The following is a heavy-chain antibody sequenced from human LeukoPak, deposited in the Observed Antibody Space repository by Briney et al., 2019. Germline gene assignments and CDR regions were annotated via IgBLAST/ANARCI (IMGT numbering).Heavy chain of an antibody. D-gene: IGHD6-6*01. CDR2: IYYSGST. V-gene: IGHV4-59*01. J-gene: IGHJ4*02. CDR3: ARDRSSSPLDY. CDR1: GGSISSYY. Sequence: SETLSLTCTVSGGSISSYYWSWIRQPPGKGLEWIGYIYYSGSTNYNPSLKSRVTISVKTSKNQFSLKLSSVTAADTAVYYCARDRSSSPLDYWGQGTLVTVSS.